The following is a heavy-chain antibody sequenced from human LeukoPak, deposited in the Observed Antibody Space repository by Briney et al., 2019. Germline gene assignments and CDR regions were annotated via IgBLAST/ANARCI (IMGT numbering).Heavy chain of an antibody. J-gene: IGHJ4*02. CDR1: GFTFSSYD. V-gene: IGHV3-23*01. CDR3: ARGASSWLYYFDY. D-gene: IGHD6-13*01. Sequence: GGSLRLSCAASGFTFSSYDMTWVRPAPGKGLEWVSAMSGSGGTTYHEDSVQGRFTISRDNSKYMLYLQMNSLGAEDTAVYYCARGASSWLYYFDYWGQGTLVTVSS. CDR2: MSGSGGTT.